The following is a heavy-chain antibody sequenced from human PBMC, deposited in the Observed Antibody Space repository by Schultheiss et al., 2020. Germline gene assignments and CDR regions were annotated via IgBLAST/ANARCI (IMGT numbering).Heavy chain of an antibody. D-gene: IGHD3-22*01. J-gene: IGHJ4*02. Sequence: SQTLPLTCTVSGGSVSSGSYYWSWIRQPPGKGLEWIGYIYYSGGANYNPSLKSRVTISLDKSKNQISLDLTSVTAADTAVYYCARGLGSGYYSPLGYWGQGNLVTVSS. V-gene: IGHV4-61*01. CDR3: ARGLGSGYYSPLGY. CDR2: IYYSGGA. CDR1: GGSVSSGSYY.